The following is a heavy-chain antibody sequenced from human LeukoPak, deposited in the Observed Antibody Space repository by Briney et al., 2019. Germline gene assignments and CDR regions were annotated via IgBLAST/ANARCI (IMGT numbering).Heavy chain of an antibody. CDR2: ISGGGDIT. Sequence: GGSLRLSCAASGFNFANHAMSWVRQTPGRGLEWVSAISGGGDITYYADSVRGRFTISRDNSKDTLFLQMHSLRPGDTAVYYCVREDTPATANYWGQGTLVTISS. D-gene: IGHD2-21*02. CDR1: GFNFANHA. J-gene: IGHJ4*02. CDR3: VREDTPATANY. V-gene: IGHV3-23*01.